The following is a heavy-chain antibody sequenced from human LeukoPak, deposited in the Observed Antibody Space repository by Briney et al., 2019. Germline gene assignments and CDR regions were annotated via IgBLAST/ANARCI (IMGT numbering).Heavy chain of an antibody. Sequence: SETLSLTCTVSGASITTTLYYWVWARQSPGKGLEWIGYIYYSGSTYYNPSLKSRVTMSLVTSKNQFSLNLTSVTAADTAVYYCARSPFGSSWYGFHYWGQGTLVTVSS. CDR3: ARSPFGSSWYGFHY. V-gene: IGHV4-30-4*08. D-gene: IGHD2-15*01. CDR2: IYYSGST. CDR1: GASITTTLYY. J-gene: IGHJ4*02.